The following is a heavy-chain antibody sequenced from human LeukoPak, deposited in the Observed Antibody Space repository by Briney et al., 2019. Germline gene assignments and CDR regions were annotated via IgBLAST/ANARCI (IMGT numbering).Heavy chain of an antibody. Sequence: SETLSLTCGVSGYSISSGYDWGWIRQPAGKGLEWIGSMYHSGSTYYNPSLKSRVTISVDTSKNQFSLKLSSVTAADTAVYYCARERITMVVVAITFFDYWGQGTLVTVSS. D-gene: IGHD3-22*01. V-gene: IGHV4-38-2*01. CDR3: ARERITMVVVAITFFDY. CDR1: GYSISSGYD. CDR2: MYHSGST. J-gene: IGHJ4*02.